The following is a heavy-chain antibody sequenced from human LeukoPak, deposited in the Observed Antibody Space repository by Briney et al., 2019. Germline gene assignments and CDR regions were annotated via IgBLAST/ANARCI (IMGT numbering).Heavy chain of an antibody. Sequence: PSETLSLTCTVSGGSISSSSYYWGWIRQPPGKGLEWIGSIYYSGSTYYNPSLKSRVTISVDTSKNQFSLKLSSVPAADTAVYYCATPLLDYYDSSGQLYYFDYWGQGTLVTVSS. CDR2: IYYSGST. V-gene: IGHV4-39*01. CDR1: GGSISSSSYY. J-gene: IGHJ4*02. CDR3: ATPLLDYYDSSGQLYYFDY. D-gene: IGHD3-22*01.